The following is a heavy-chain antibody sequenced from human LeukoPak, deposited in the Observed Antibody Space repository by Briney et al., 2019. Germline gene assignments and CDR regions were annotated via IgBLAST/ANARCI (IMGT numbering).Heavy chain of an antibody. V-gene: IGHV3-48*02. CDR3: ARDLTTFIRGLPLDY. CDR2: ITSSSDTI. Sequence: QPGGSLRLSCAASGLTFSSYSMNWVRQAPGKGLEWVSYITSSSDTIYYADSVKGRFTISRDNAKNSLYLQMNSLRDEDTAVYYCARDLTTFIRGLPLDYWGQGTLVTVSS. D-gene: IGHD3-10*01. J-gene: IGHJ4*02. CDR1: GLTFSSYS.